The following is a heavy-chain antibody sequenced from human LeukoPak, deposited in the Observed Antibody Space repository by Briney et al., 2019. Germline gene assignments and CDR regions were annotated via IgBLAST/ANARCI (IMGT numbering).Heavy chain of an antibody. CDR2: IRYDESKT. D-gene: IGHD2-8*01. J-gene: IGHJ4*02. Sequence: GGSLRLSCAASGFTFKAYGMHWVRRTPGKGLEWLAFIRYDESKTYYADSVKGRFTISRDNSKNTLYLQMNSLRAEDTAVYYCVRVRGNGMDKIKYFDYWGQGTLVTVSS. V-gene: IGHV3-30*02. CDR3: VRVRGNGMDKIKYFDY. CDR1: GFTFKAYG.